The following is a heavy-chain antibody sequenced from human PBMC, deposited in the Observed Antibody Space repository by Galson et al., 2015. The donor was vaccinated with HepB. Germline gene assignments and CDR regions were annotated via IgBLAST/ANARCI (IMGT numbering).Heavy chain of an antibody. Sequence: WVRQAPGQGLEWMGGIMPVFAIVNYAQKFQDRVTITADTSTRTTTAYMELSSLTSDDTAVYYCARGMGDGNNSVRYYYYGLDVWGQGTTVTVSS. V-gene: IGHV1-69*17. J-gene: IGHJ6*02. CDR3: ARGMGDGNNSVRYYYYGLDV. CDR2: IMPVFAIV. D-gene: IGHD5-24*01.